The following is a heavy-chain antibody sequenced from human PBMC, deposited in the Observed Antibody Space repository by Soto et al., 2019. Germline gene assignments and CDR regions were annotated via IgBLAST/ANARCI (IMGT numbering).Heavy chain of an antibody. Sequence: PSETLSLTCTVSGGSISSGGYYWSWIRQHPGKGLEWIGYIYYSGSTHYNPSLKNRVTISVDTSKNQFSLKLNTVNAVDTAVYFCARGLGVVVPAAMGPNNWFDPWGQGTLVTVSS. D-gene: IGHD2-2*01. CDR2: IYYSGST. CDR3: ARGLGVVVPAAMGPNNWFDP. CDR1: GGSISSGGYY. V-gene: IGHV4-31*03. J-gene: IGHJ5*02.